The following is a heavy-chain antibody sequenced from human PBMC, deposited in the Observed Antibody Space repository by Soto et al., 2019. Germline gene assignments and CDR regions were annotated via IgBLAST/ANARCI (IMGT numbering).Heavy chain of an antibody. D-gene: IGHD2-2*01. CDR2: ISYDGSNK. J-gene: IGHJ4*02. V-gene: IGHV3-30*18. CDR3: AKDWPAYCSSTSCFNLNFDY. CDR1: GFPFSSYG. Sequence: QVQLEESGGGVVQPGRSLRLSCAASGFPFSSYGMHWVRQAPGKGLEWVAGISYDGSNKKSADSVKGRFTISRDNSKNTLYLQMNSLRTDDTAVYYCAKDWPAYCSSTSCFNLNFDYWGQGSLVTVSA.